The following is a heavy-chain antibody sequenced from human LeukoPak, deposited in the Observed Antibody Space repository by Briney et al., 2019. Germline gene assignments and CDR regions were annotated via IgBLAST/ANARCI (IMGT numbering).Heavy chain of an antibody. V-gene: IGHV4-59*01. D-gene: IGHD2/OR15-2a*01. CDR2: IYYSGST. J-gene: IGHJ4*02. Sequence: LETLSLTCTVSGGSISSYYWSWIRQPPGKGLEWIGYIYYSGSTNYNPSLKSRVTISVDTSKNQFSLKLSSVTAADTAVYYCARVSPDRVFDYWGQGTLVTVSS. CDR3: ARVSPDRVFDY. CDR1: GGSISSYY.